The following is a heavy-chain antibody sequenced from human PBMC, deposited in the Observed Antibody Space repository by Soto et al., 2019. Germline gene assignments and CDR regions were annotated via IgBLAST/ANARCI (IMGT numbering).Heavy chain of an antibody. Sequence: EVQLVQSGAEVKKPGESLRISCKGSGYSFTSYWISWVRQMPGKGLEWMGRIDPSDSYTNYSPSFQGHDTISADKSISTAYLQWSSLKASDTAMYYCARHFRYYYGSGSTLAFDYWGQGTLVTVSS. D-gene: IGHD3-10*01. CDR2: IDPSDSYT. J-gene: IGHJ4*02. V-gene: IGHV5-10-1*01. CDR3: ARHFRYYYGSGSTLAFDY. CDR1: GYSFTSYW.